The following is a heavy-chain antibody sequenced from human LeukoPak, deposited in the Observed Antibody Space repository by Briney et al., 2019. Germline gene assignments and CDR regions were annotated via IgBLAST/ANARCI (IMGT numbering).Heavy chain of an antibody. J-gene: IGHJ4*02. CDR2: IKSKTDGETT. CDR1: GFTFRNAW. V-gene: IGHV3-15*01. Sequence: GGSLRLSCAASGFTFRNAWMSWVRQAPGKGLEWVGRIKSKTDGETTDYVAPVKGRFTISRDDSKSTLYLHMTGLKTEDTAVYYCATGLDYWGQGTLVNVSS. CDR3: ATGLDY.